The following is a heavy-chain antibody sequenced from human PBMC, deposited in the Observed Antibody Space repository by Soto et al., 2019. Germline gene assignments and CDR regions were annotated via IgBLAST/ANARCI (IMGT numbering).Heavy chain of an antibody. CDR2: IYYRGST. CDR1: GGSISSGGYY. Sequence: QVQLQESGPGLVKPSQTLSLTCTVSGGSISSGGYYWSWIRQHPGKGLEWIGYIYYRGSTYYNPSLKSRVTISVDTSKNQFSLKLSSVTAADTAVYYCARGGYCSGGSCYPLFDYWGQGTLVTVSS. J-gene: IGHJ4*02. CDR3: ARGGYCSGGSCYPLFDY. V-gene: IGHV4-31*03. D-gene: IGHD2-15*01.